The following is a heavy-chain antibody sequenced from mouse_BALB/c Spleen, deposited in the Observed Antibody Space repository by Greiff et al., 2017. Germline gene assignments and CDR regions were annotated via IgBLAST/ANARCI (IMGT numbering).Heavy chain of an antibody. CDR1: GYSITSGYY. CDR2: ISYDGSN. CDR3: ARGERLRLRYFDY. J-gene: IGHJ2*01. V-gene: IGHV3-6*02. Sequence: EVQLQQSGPGLVKPSQSLSLTCSVTGYSITSGYYWNWIRQFPGNKLEWMGYISYDGSNNYNPSLKNRISITRDTSKNQFFLKLNSVTTEDTATYYCARGERLRLRYFDYWGQGTTLTVSS. D-gene: IGHD1-2*01.